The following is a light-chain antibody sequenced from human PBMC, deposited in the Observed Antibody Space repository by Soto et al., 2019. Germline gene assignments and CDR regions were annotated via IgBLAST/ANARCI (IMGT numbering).Light chain of an antibody. CDR3: QQYGSSGT. J-gene: IGKJ4*02. CDR2: SAS. V-gene: IGKV3-15*01. Sequence: DILMTQYPATLSVSPGERGTLSCRASQNVITNFAWYQQRPGHTPRLLIYSASTRVTGIPARFSGSGSGTDFTLTISRLEPEDFAVYYCQQYGSSGTVGGGTKVDIK. CDR1: QNVITN.